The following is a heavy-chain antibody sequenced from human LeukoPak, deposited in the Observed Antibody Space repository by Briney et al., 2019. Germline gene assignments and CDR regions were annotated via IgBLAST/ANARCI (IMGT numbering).Heavy chain of an antibody. CDR2: IYPDGNNK. V-gene: IGHV3-30*02. D-gene: IGHD3-3*01. CDR3: AKDWSGDYNWSDP. J-gene: IGHJ5*02. Sequence: GGSLRLSCAASGFIFPTYGMHWVRQAPGKGLEWVACIYPDGNNKDYADSVKGRFIISRDNSKNILLLQMNSLRPEDTAVYYCAKDWSGDYNWSDPWGQGTLVIVSS. CDR1: GFIFPTYG.